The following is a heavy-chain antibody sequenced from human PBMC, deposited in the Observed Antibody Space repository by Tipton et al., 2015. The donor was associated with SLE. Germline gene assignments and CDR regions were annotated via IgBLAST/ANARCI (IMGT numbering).Heavy chain of an antibody. Sequence: TLSLTCTVSGGSISSHYWSWIRQPQGKGLEWIGYVHYTGITNYKSSLKSRVTISVDTSKNQFSLKLRSVTAADTAVYYCARAGTGVANTYWYFDLWGRGTLVTVSS. CDR3: ARAGTGVANTYWYFDL. CDR2: VHYTGIT. J-gene: IGHJ2*01. V-gene: IGHV4-59*11. CDR1: GGSISSHY. D-gene: IGHD5-12*01.